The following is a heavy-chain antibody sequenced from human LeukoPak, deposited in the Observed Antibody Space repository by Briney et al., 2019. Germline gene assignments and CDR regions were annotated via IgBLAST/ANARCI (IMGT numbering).Heavy chain of an antibody. CDR1: GFTFDDYA. Sequence: WGLRLSCAASGFTFDDYAMHWVRQAPGKGLEWVSGISWNSGSIGYADSVKGRFTISRDNAKNSLYLPMNSLRAEDMALYYCAKETSGSYAFDIWGQGTMVTVSS. V-gene: IGHV3-9*03. CDR2: ISWNSGSI. D-gene: IGHD1-26*01. J-gene: IGHJ3*02. CDR3: AKETSGSYAFDI.